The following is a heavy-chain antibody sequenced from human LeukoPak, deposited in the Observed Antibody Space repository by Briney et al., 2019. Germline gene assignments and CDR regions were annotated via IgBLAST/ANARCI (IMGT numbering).Heavy chain of an antibody. CDR2: IYISGST. CDR1: GGSISSGSYY. Sequence: SQTLSLTCTVSGGSISSGSYYWSWIRQPAGKGLEWIGRIYISGSTNYNPSLKSRVTISVDTSKNQFSLKLSSVTAADTAVYYCARETDDSSGYSYPYYYYGMDVWGQGTTVTVSS. D-gene: IGHD3-22*01. J-gene: IGHJ6*02. V-gene: IGHV4-61*02. CDR3: ARETDDSSGYSYPYYYYGMDV.